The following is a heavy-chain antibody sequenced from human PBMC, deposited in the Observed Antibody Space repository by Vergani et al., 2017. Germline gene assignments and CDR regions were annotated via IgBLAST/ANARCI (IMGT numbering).Heavy chain of an antibody. D-gene: IGHD4-23*01. V-gene: IGHV3-23*01. Sequence: EVQLLESGGGLVQPGGSLRLSCAASGFTFSSYAMSWVRQAPGKGLEWVSAISGSGGSTYYADSVKGRFTISRENAKNSLYLQMNSLRAGDTAVYYCARDLRLIRLSGGPYYGMDVWGQGTTVTVSS. CDR2: ISGSGGST. CDR3: ARDLRLIRLSGGPYYGMDV. CDR1: GFTFSSYA. J-gene: IGHJ6*02.